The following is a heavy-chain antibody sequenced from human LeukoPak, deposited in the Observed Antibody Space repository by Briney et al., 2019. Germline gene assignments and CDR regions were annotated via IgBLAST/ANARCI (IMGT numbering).Heavy chain of an antibody. CDR1: GFTFSSYS. CDR3: AKDSMVRGVISYFDY. D-gene: IGHD3-10*01. V-gene: IGHV3-9*01. J-gene: IGHJ4*02. Sequence: PGGSLRLSCAASGFTFSSYSMNWVRQAPGKGLEWVSGISWNSGSIGYADSVKGRFTISRDNAENSLYLQMNSLRAEDTALYYCAKDSMVRGVISYFDYWGQGTLVTVSS. CDR2: ISWNSGSI.